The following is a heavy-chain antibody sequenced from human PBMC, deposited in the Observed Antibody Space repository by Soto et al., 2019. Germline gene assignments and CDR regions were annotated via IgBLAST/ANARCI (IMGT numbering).Heavy chain of an antibody. CDR1: GFSLTTDRVG. J-gene: IGHJ4*01. V-gene: IGHV2-5*02. CDR2: IYWDDSK. Sequence: QITLKESGPTLVKPTQTLTLTCTFSGFSLTTDRVGVGWIRQPTGEALEWLAVIYWDDSKTYRPSLESRLTNTKDASQNHVALTMTNMDSLDTATYYCAHAYGGRALYWGHGTLVTVSS. D-gene: IGHD1-26*01. CDR3: AHAYGGRALY.